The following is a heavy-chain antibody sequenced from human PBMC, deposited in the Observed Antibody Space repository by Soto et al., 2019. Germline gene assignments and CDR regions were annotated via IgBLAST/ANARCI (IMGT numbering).Heavy chain of an antibody. D-gene: IGHD2-15*01. Sequence: GGSLRLSCAASGFTFSSYAMSWVRQAPGKGLEWVSAISGSGGSTYYADSVKGRFTISRDNSKNTLYLQMNSLRAEDTAVYYCAKRLKTDRRWWYGGPGYWGQGTLVTVSS. CDR1: GFTFSSYA. CDR3: AKRLKTDRRWWYGGPGY. J-gene: IGHJ4*02. CDR2: ISGSGGST. V-gene: IGHV3-23*01.